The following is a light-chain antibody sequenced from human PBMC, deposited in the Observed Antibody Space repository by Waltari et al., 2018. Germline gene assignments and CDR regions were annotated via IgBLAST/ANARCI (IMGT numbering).Light chain of an antibody. V-gene: IGKV1-6*02. Sequence: AIQLTQSPSSLSASVGDKVTITCRASQGIRVDLAWYQQKPGKAPKLLIYAASTLQRGVPLRFSGSGSGTDFTLSISCLQSEDFATYYCQQYYDYQRSFGQGTKVEIK. CDR2: AAS. J-gene: IGKJ1*01. CDR3: QQYYDYQRS. CDR1: QGIRVD.